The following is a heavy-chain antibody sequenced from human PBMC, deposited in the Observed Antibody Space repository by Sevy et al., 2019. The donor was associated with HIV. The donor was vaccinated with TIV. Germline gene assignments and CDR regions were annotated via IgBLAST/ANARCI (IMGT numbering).Heavy chain of an antibody. D-gene: IGHD3-3*01. V-gene: IGHV1-2*02. CDR2: INPNSGAT. Sequence: ASVKVSGKASGYTFTDYYMHWVRQAPGQGLEWMGWINPNSGATNYAQKFQGRVTMTRDTSISTAYMELSRLRSDDTAVYYCARGLLQFLDWFLGDSCGQGTLVTVSS. CDR1: GYTFTDYY. CDR3: ARGLLQFLDWFLGDS. J-gene: IGHJ4*02.